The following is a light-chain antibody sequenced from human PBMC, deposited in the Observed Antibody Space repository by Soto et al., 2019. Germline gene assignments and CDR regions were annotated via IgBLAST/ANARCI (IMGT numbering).Light chain of an antibody. Sequence: EIVLTQSPGTLSLSPGERATLSCRASQSVSSSYLAWYQQKPGQAPRLLIYGASSRATGIPDRFSGSGSGTDFTLTISRLEPEDFALYYCQHYGDSSWTFGQGTKVDI. CDR3: QHYGDSSWT. CDR2: GAS. CDR1: QSVSSSY. V-gene: IGKV3-20*01. J-gene: IGKJ1*01.